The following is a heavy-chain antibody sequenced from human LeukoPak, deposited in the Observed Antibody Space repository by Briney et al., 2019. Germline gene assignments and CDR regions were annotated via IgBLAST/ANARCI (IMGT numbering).Heavy chain of an antibody. CDR2: ISSSSSTI. CDR3: ARTEYCSPTSCKYASF. D-gene: IGHD2-2*01. J-gene: IGHJ3*01. V-gene: IGHV3-48*04. Sequence: PGGSLRLSCAASGFTFSSYSMNWVRQAPGKGLEWVSYISSSSSTIYYADSVKGRFTISRDNAKNTLYLQMNSLRAEDTAVYYCARTEYCSPTSCKYASFWGQGTMVTVSS. CDR1: GFTFSSYS.